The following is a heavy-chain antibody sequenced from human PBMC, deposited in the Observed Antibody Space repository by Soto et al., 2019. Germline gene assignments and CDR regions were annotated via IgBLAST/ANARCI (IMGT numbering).Heavy chain of an antibody. CDR2: ISSNGGST. CDR1: GFTFSSYA. CDR3: ARDTLGYYYGSGSYYGLDY. J-gene: IGHJ4*02. Sequence: EVQLVESGGGLVQPGGSLRLSCAASGFTFSSYAMHWVRQAPGKGLEYVSAISSNGGSTYYANSVKGRFTISRDNSKNTLYLQMGSLRAEDMAVYYCARDTLGYYYGSGSYYGLDYWGQGTLVTVSS. D-gene: IGHD3-10*01. V-gene: IGHV3-64*01.